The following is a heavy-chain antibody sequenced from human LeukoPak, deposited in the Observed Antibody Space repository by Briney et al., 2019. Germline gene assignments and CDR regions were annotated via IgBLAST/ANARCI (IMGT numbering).Heavy chain of an antibody. D-gene: IGHD3-3*01. Sequence: SGGSLRVSCAASGFTFSSYAMSWVRQAPGKGLEWVSGISGSGGFTYYADSVKGRFTISRDNSKNALYLQMNSLRAEDTAVYYCAKEGRSGDPYFDYWGQGTLLTVSP. CDR3: AKEGRSGDPYFDY. J-gene: IGHJ4*02. CDR1: GFTFSSYA. V-gene: IGHV3-23*01. CDR2: ISGSGGFT.